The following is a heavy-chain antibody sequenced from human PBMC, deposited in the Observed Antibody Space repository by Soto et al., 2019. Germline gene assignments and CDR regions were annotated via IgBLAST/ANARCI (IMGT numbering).Heavy chain of an antibody. J-gene: IGHJ5*02. V-gene: IGHV3-23*01. Sequence: GGSLRLSCAGSGFTFNNSIMTWVRQAPGKGLERVSGINDNGEVIYYADSVKGRFTLSRDSAKNTMYLQMNSLTVDDPAVYYCAKGGLRRRLDPWGRGIQVTVSS. CDR1: GFTFNNSI. CDR2: INDNGEVI. CDR3: AKGGLRRRLDP.